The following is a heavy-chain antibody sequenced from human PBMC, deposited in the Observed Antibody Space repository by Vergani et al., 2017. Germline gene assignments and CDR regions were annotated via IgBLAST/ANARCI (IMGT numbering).Heavy chain of an antibody. D-gene: IGHD2-8*01. CDR2: IWYDGSNK. J-gene: IGHJ3*02. Sequence: QVQLVESGGGVVQPGRSLRLSCAASGFTFSSYGMHWARQAPGKGLEWVAVIWYDGSNKYYADSVKGRFTISRDNSKNTLYLQMNSLRAEDTAVYYCARDRDIVLMVYAIYAFDIWGQGTMVTVSS. CDR1: GFTFSSYG. CDR3: ARDRDIVLMVYAIYAFDI. V-gene: IGHV3-33*01.